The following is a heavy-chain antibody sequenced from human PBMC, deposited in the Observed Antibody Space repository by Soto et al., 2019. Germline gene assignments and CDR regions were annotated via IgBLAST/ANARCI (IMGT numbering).Heavy chain of an antibody. Sequence: GGSLSLSCAASGFTFDDYAMHWVRQAPGKGLEWVSGISWNSGSIGYADSVKGRFTISSDNAKNSLYLQMNSLRAEDTALYYCAKDIRRGYSYGYPDYWGQGTLVTVSS. CDR3: AKDIRRGYSYGYPDY. CDR2: ISWNSGSI. D-gene: IGHD5-18*01. V-gene: IGHV3-9*01. J-gene: IGHJ4*02. CDR1: GFTFDDYA.